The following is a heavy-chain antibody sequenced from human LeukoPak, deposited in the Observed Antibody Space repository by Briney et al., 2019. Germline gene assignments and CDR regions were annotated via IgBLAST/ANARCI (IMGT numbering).Heavy chain of an antibody. CDR3: ARGTYGSGSYYPY. CDR1: GGSISSYY. V-gene: IGHV4-59*01. Sequence: PSETLSLTCTVSGGSISSYYWSWIRQPPGKGLEWIGYIYYSGSANYNPSLKSRVTISVDTSENQFSLKLSSVTAADTAVYYCARGTYGSGSYYPYWGQGTLVTVSS. D-gene: IGHD3-10*01. CDR2: IYYSGSA. J-gene: IGHJ4*02.